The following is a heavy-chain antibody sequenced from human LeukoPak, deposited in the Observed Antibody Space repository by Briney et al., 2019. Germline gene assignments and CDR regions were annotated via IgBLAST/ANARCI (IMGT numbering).Heavy chain of an antibody. CDR1: GFTFRNYG. Sequence: TGGSLRLSCAASGFTFRNYGMHWVRQAPGKGLEWVAAIWYDGSNKYYVDSVKGRFTVSRDNSKNMLYLQMNSLGAEDTALYYCARDRGWPAVHFDLWGQGTLVTVSS. CDR2: IWYDGSNK. D-gene: IGHD2-15*01. V-gene: IGHV3-33*01. J-gene: IGHJ4*02. CDR3: ARDRGWPAVHFDL.